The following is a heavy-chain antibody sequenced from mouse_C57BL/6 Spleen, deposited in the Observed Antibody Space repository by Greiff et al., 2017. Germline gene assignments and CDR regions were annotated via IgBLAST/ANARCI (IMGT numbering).Heavy chain of an antibody. Sequence: VQLQESGPELVKPGASVKIPCKASGYTFTDYNMDWVKQSHGKSLEWIGDINPNNGGTNYNQKFKGKATLTEDKSSSTAYMELRSLTSEDSAVYYCAREIYDGYGEYMDYWGQGTSVTVSS. D-gene: IGHD2-3*01. J-gene: IGHJ4*01. CDR3: AREIYDGYGEYMDY. CDR2: INPNNGGT. CDR1: GYTFTDYN. V-gene: IGHV1-18*01.